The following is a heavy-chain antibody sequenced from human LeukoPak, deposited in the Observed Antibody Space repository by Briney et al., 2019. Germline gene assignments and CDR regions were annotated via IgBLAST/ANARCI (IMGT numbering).Heavy chain of an antibody. CDR3: ASPVHSGSYSFDY. CDR2: INHSGST. Sequence: SETLSLTCAVYGGSFSGYYWSWIRQPPGKGLEWIGEINHSGSTNYNPSLKSRVTISVDTSKNQFSLKLSSVTAADTAVYYCASPVHSGSYSFDYWGQGTLVTVSS. CDR1: GGSFSGYY. V-gene: IGHV4-34*01. D-gene: IGHD1-26*01. J-gene: IGHJ4*02.